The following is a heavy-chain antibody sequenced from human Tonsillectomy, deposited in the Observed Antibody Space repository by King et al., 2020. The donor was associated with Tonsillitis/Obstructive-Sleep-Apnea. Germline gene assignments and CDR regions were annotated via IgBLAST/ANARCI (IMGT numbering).Heavy chain of an antibody. V-gene: IGHV4-34*01. CDR1: GGSFSGYY. D-gene: IGHD6-6*01. CDR2: INHSGST. Sequence: QVQLQQWGAGLLKPSETLSLTCAVYGGSFSGYYWSWIRQPPGKGLEWIGEINHSGSTNYNPSLKSRVTISVDTSKNQLSLKLSLVTAADTAVYYCAALEYSSSYFDYWGQGTLVTVSS. J-gene: IGHJ4*02. CDR3: AALEYSSSYFDY.